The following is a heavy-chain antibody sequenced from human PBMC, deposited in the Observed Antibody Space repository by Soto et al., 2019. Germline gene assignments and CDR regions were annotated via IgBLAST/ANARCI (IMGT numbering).Heavy chain of an antibody. CDR3: ARLRRDWGDAFDL. CDR1: GGPFGSSA. CDR2: IIPVFDKA. J-gene: IGHJ3*01. Sequence: QVQLVQSGADVKKPGSSVKVSCKNSGGPFGSSAISWVRQAPAQGLEWMGEIIPVFDKANYAQNFQGRLTITADEPTRTVFMQLSSLRSEDTAVYFCARLRRDWGDAFDLWGLGTFVTVSS. V-gene: IGHV1-69*01. D-gene: IGHD3-16*01.